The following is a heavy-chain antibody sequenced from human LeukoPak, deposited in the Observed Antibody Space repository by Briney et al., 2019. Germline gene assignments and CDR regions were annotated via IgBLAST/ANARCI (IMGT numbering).Heavy chain of an antibody. V-gene: IGHV3-30*04. CDR3: ARSNGYTNGLLDF. Sequence: GGSLRLSCAASGFTFGSYAFHWVRQAPGKGLEWLAIISYDGSNINYVDSLKGRFTISRDDSEKTLYLQMNSLSAEDTAVYYCARSNGYTNGLLDFWGQGALVTVSS. D-gene: IGHD5-18*01. J-gene: IGHJ4*02. CDR1: GFTFGSYA. CDR2: ISYDGSNI.